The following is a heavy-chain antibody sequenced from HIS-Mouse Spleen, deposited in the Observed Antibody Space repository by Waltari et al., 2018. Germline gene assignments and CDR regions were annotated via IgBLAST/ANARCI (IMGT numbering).Heavy chain of an antibody. CDR3: ARYSSGWRFDY. V-gene: IGHV1-2*02. D-gene: IGHD6-19*01. CDR2: INPNSGGT. CDR1: GYTFTGYY. J-gene: IGHJ4*02. Sequence: QVQLVQSGAEVKKPGASVKVSCKASGYTFTGYYMHWVRQAPGQGLEWMGWINPNSGGTNYAKKFQGRVTMTRDTSISTAYMELSRLGSDDTAVYYCARYSSGWRFDYWGQGTLVTVSS.